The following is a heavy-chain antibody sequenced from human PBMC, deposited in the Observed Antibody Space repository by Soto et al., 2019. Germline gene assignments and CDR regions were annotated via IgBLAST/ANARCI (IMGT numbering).Heavy chain of an antibody. CDR3: AREKGAGGIDY. V-gene: IGHV4-30-4*01. CDR2: IYYSGST. J-gene: IGHJ4*02. D-gene: IGHD1-26*01. Sequence: PSETLSLTCTVSGGSISSGDYYWSWIRQPPGKGLEWIGYIYYSGSTYYNPSLKSRVTISVDTSKNQYSLKLNSVTAADTAVYYCAREKGAGGIDYWGQGTLVTVSS. CDR1: GGSISSGDYY.